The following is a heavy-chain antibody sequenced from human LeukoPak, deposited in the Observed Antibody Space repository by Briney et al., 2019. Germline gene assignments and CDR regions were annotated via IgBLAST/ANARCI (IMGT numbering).Heavy chain of an antibody. CDR3: ARVVRGVERAYYYYYGMVV. J-gene: IGHJ6*02. CDR2: IIPIFGTA. Sequence: ASVKVSCKASGGTFSSYAISWVRQAPGQGLEWMGGIIPIFGTANYAQKFQGRVTITADESTSTAYMELSSLRSEDTAVYYCARVVRGVERAYYYYYGMVVWGQGTTVTVSS. V-gene: IGHV1-69*01. D-gene: IGHD3-10*01. CDR1: GGTFSSYA.